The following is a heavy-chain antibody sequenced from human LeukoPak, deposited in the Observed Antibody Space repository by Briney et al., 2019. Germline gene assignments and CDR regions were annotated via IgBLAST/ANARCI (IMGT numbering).Heavy chain of an antibody. V-gene: IGHV1-69*04. CDR3: VRIDYSNAFDI. CDR2: IIPILGIA. D-gene: IGHD4-11*01. J-gene: IGHJ3*02. Sequence: ASVKVSCKASGGTFSSYAISWVRQAPGQGLEWMGRIIPILGIANYAQKFQGRVTMTRDTSTSTVYMELSSLRSEDTAVYYCVRIDYSNAFDIWGQGTMVTVSS. CDR1: GGTFSSYA.